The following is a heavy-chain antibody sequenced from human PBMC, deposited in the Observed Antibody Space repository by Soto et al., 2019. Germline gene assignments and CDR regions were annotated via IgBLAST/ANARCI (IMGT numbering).Heavy chain of an antibody. CDR2: INPNNGVT. Sequence: QVQLIQSGAEVKKPGASMKVSCKASAFTVYYLHWVRQAPGQGLEWMGRINPNNGVTDYAQRFQGRVTMTSDTCITTAFMDLSTVDFDHTAVYSCALERQLNSPSDGFDRWGQGTMVTLPS. J-gene: IGHJ3*01. CDR3: ALERQLNSPSDGFDR. D-gene: IGHD6-13*01. CDR1: AFTVYY. V-gene: IGHV1-2*02.